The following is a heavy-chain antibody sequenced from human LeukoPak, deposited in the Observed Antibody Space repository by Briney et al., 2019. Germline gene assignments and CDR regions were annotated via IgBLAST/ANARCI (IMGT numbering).Heavy chain of an antibody. Sequence: ASVKVSCKASGYTFTGYYMHWVRQAPRQGLEWMGWINPNSGGTNYAQKFQGRVTMTRDTSISTAYVELSGLRSDDAAVYYCAREGRAAHTLDYRGQGTLVTVSS. D-gene: IGHD2-15*01. CDR3: AREGRAAHTLDY. CDR1: GYTFTGYY. V-gene: IGHV1-2*02. CDR2: INPNSGGT. J-gene: IGHJ4*02.